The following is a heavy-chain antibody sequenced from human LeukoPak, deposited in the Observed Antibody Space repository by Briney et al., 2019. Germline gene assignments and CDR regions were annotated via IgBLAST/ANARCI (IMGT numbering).Heavy chain of an antibody. Sequence: ATVKISCKVSGYTFTDYYMHWVQQAPGKGLEWMGLVDPEDGETIYAERFQGRVTITADTSTDTAYMELSSLRSEDTAVYYCATVKLGLTGWDYFDYWGQGTLVTVSS. CDR3: ATVKLGLTGWDYFDY. J-gene: IGHJ4*02. D-gene: IGHD1-26*01. CDR1: GYTFTDYY. CDR2: VDPEDGET. V-gene: IGHV1-69-2*01.